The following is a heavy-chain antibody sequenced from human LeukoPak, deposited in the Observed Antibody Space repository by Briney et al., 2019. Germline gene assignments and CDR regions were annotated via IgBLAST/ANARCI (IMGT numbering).Heavy chain of an antibody. CDR3: ARDFRCSSTSCYRNYYYYYMDV. J-gene: IGHJ6*03. CDR2: ISSSSSYI. V-gene: IGHV3-21*01. D-gene: IGHD2-2*02. CDR1: GFTFSSYS. Sequence: KPGGSLRLSCAASGFTFSSYSMNWVRQAPGKGLEWVSSISSSSSYIYYADSVKGRFTISRDNAKNSLYLQMNSLRAEDTAMYYCARDFRCSSTSCYRNYYYYYMDVWGKGTAVTVSS.